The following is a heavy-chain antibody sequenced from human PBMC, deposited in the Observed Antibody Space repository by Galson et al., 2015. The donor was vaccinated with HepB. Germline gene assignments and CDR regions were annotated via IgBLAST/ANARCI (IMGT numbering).Heavy chain of an antibody. CDR1: GYSFTSYW. Sequence: QSGAEVKKPGESLKISCKGSGYSFTSYWIGWVRQMPGKGLEWMGIIYPGDSDTRYSPSFQGQVTISADKSISTAYLQWSSLKASDTAMYYCARQHCSGGSRYYYYMDVWGKGTTVTVSS. CDR2: IYPGDSDT. CDR3: ARQHCSGGSRYYYYMDV. D-gene: IGHD2-15*01. J-gene: IGHJ6*03. V-gene: IGHV5-51*01.